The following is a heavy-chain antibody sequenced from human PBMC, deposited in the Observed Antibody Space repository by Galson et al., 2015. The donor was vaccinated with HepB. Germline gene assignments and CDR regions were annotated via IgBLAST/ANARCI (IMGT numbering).Heavy chain of an antibody. V-gene: IGHV3-30-3*01. CDR3: ARSPYYYDSSGYYYPDHDAFDI. CDR2: ISYDGSNK. D-gene: IGHD3-22*01. Sequence: SLRLSCAASGFTFSSYAMHWVRQAPGKGLEWVAVISYDGSNKYYADSVKGRFTISRDNSKNTLYLQMNSLRAEDTAVYYCARSPYYYDSSGYYYPDHDAFDIWGQGTMVTVSS. CDR1: GFTFSSYA. J-gene: IGHJ3*02.